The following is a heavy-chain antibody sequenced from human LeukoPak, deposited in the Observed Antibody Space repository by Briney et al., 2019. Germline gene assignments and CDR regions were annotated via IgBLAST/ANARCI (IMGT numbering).Heavy chain of an antibody. D-gene: IGHD4-17*01. V-gene: IGHV4-4*07. CDR1: GDSISNYY. J-gene: IGHJ4*02. Sequence: SETLSLTCTVSGDSISNYYWSWIRQPAGKGLEWIGRIYTSGSTNYNPSLKSRVTMSVDTSKNQFSLKLSSVTAADTAVYYCARVRDYGDYLPFDYWGQGTLVTVSS. CDR2: IYTSGST. CDR3: ARVRDYGDYLPFDY.